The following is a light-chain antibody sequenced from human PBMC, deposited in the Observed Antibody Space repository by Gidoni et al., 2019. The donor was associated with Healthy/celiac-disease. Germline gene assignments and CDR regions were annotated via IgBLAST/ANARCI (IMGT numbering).Light chain of an antibody. V-gene: IGLV3-1*01. CDR3: QSWDSSSVV. CDR2: QDS. J-gene: IGLJ2*01. Sequence: SYELTQPPSVSVSPGQTASITCSGDKLGDKSACWYQQKPGQSPVLVIYQDSKRPSGTPERLAGSNSGNTATLTISGTQAMDEADYYCQSWDSSSVVFGGGTKLTVL. CDR1: KLGDKS.